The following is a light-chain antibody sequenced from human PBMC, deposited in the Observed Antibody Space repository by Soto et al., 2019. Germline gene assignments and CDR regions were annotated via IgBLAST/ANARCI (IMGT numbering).Light chain of an antibody. V-gene: IGKV3-15*01. J-gene: IGKJ1*01. Sequence: EIVLTQSPATLSVSPGERVTVSCRASQSVDINLAWYQQKPGQAPRLLIYGASTRATDMSGTFSGRGSGTEFTLTISNVRPEDFAVYYCQQYRSWPRTVGQGTKVDSK. CDR1: QSVDIN. CDR2: GAS. CDR3: QQYRSWPRT.